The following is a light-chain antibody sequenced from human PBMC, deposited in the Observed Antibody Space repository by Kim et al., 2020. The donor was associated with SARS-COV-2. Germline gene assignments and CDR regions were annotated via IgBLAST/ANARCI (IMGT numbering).Light chain of an antibody. CDR1: QSPLHSNGYTF. J-gene: IGKJ4*01. Sequence: PASLSCRSSQSPLHSNGYTFLDWYLQRPGQSPQLLIYLGSNRASGVPERFSGSGSGTDFTLRISRVEADDVGVYYCMQSLQTPRTFGGGTKVDIK. V-gene: IGKV2-28*01. CDR2: LGS. CDR3: MQSLQTPRT.